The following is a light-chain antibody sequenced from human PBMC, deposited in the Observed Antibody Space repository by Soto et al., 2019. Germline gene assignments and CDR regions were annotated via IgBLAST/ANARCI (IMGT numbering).Light chain of an antibody. Sequence: QSVLSQPPSASGTPGQRVTISCSGSSSNIGRNAVNWYHQLPGTAPKLLIYSNNQRPSGVPDRFSGSKSGTSASLAISGLQSEDEADYDCAAWDASLNAYVFGSGTKLTVL. CDR2: SNN. CDR3: AAWDASLNAYV. CDR1: SSNIGRNA. V-gene: IGLV1-44*01. J-gene: IGLJ1*01.